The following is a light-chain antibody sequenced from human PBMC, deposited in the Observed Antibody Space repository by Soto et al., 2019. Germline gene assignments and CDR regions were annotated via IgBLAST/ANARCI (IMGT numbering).Light chain of an antibody. Sequence: EIVLTLSPGTLSLSPGERATLSCRASQSVSSSYLAWYQQKPGQAPRLLIYGASSRATGTPDRISGGGSGTHFTLTISRLEPEDFAVYYCQHYVTSSITFGQGTRLEIK. CDR3: QHYVTSSIT. CDR2: GAS. J-gene: IGKJ5*01. V-gene: IGKV3-20*01. CDR1: QSVSSSY.